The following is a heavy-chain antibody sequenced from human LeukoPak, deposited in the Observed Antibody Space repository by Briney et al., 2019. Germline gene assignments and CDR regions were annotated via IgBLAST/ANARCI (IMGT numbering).Heavy chain of an antibody. Sequence: GGSLRLSCAASGFTLSSYWMHWVRQAPGKGLVWVSRINSDGSSTYYADSVKGRFTISRDNSKNTLYLQMNSLRAEDTAVYYCANPLRVRDLMDVWGQGTTVTVSS. CDR3: ANPLRVRDLMDV. D-gene: IGHD3-10*01. CDR1: GFTLSSYW. CDR2: INSDGSST. V-gene: IGHV3-74*01. J-gene: IGHJ6*02.